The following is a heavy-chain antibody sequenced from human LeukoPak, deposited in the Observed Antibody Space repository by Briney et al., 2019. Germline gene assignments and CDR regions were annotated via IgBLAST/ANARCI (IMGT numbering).Heavy chain of an antibody. CDR2: IWYDGSNK. CDR3: ARAQWLVPTSYYYYGMDV. D-gene: IGHD6-19*01. Sequence: PGGSLRLSCAASGFTFSSYGMHWVRQAPGKGLEWVAVIWYDGSNKYYADSVKGRFTISRDNSKNTLYLQMNSLRAEDTAVYYCARAQWLVPTSYYYYGMDVWGQGTTVTVSS. CDR1: GFTFSSYG. J-gene: IGHJ6*02. V-gene: IGHV3-30*19.